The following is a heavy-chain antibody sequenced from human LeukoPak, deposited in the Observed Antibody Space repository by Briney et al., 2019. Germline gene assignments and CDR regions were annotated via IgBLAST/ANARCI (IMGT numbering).Heavy chain of an antibody. J-gene: IGHJ4*02. CDR1: GGSISSYY. CDR3: AREVVDYDSSGYYFDY. V-gene: IGHV4-59*12. D-gene: IGHD3-22*01. CDR2: IYHSGST. Sequence: PSETLSLTCTVSGGSISSYYWSWIRQPPGKGLEWIGYIYHSGSTYYNPSLKSRVTISVDRSKNQFSLKLSSVTAADTAVYYCAREVVDYDSSGYYFDYWGQGTLVTVSS.